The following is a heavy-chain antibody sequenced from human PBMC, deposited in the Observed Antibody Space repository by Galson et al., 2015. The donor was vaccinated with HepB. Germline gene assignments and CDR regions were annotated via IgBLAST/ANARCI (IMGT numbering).Heavy chain of an antibody. D-gene: IGHD1-26*01. CDR1: GFTFSTFG. Sequence: SLRLSCAASGFTFSTFGMHWVRQAPGKGLEWVAVISFDGTNKYFADSVKGRFTISRDHPKNTLSLQMNSLRAEDTAVYYCAKEIYMGGPLFDCWGQGTLVTVSS. J-gene: IGHJ4*02. CDR2: ISFDGTNK. CDR3: AKEIYMGGPLFDC. V-gene: IGHV3-30*18.